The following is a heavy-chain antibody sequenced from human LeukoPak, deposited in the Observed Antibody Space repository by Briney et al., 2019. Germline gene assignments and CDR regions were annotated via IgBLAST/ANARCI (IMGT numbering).Heavy chain of an antibody. CDR1: GGSISSYY. D-gene: IGHD5-24*01. Sequence: PSETLSPTCTVSGGSISSYYWSWIRQPPGKGLEWIGYIYTSGSTNYNPSLKSRVTISVDTSKNQFSLKLSSVTAADTAVYYCARGGDGYNWGYFDYWGQGTLVTVSS. J-gene: IGHJ4*02. CDR3: ARGGDGYNWGYFDY. V-gene: IGHV4-4*09. CDR2: IYTSGST.